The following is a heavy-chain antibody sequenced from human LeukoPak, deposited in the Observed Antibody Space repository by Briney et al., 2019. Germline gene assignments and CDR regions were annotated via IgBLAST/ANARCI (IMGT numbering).Heavy chain of an antibody. V-gene: IGHV4-38-2*02. J-gene: IGHJ4*02. Sequence: PSETLSPTCAVSGYSISSGYYWGWIRQPPGKGLEWIGSIYHSGSTYYNPSLKSRVTISVDTSKNQFSLKLSSVTAADTAVYYCARDSGGSYYLGYFDYWGQGTLVTVSS. D-gene: IGHD1-26*01. CDR1: GYSISSGYY. CDR3: ARDSGGSYYLGYFDY. CDR2: IYHSGST.